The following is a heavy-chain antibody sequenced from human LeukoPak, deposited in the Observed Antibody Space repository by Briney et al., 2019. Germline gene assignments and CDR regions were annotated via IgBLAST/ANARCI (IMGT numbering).Heavy chain of an antibody. Sequence: GGSLRLSCAASGFTFSNYWMTWVRQAPGKGLEWVAHVKPDGSEKPYVDSVKGRFTISRDNAQNSLYLQMNSLRAEDTAVYYCVKGLDYSSSQMDSWGQGTLVAVSS. CDR1: GFTFSNYW. J-gene: IGHJ4*02. V-gene: IGHV3-7*01. CDR3: VKGLDYSSSQMDS. CDR2: VKPDGSEK. D-gene: IGHD6-6*01.